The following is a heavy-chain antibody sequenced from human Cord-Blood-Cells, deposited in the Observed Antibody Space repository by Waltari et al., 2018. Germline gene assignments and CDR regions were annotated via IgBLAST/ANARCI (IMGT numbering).Heavy chain of an antibody. CDR3: AREGASYYDFWSGYRNWFDP. V-gene: IGHV1-8*01. CDR1: GYTFTSYD. J-gene: IGHJ5*02. Sequence: QVQLVQSGAEVKKPGASVKVSRKASGYTFTSYDINWVRQATGPGLEWMGWMNPNSGNTGYAQKFQGRVTMTRNTSISTAYMELSSLRSEDTAVYYCAREGASYYDFWSGYRNWFDPWGQGTLVTVSS. CDR2: MNPNSGNT. D-gene: IGHD3-3*01.